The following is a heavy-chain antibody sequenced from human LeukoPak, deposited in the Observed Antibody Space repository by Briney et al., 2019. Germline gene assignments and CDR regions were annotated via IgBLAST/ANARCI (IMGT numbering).Heavy chain of an antibody. CDR2: ISGSGADI. Sequence: RTGGSLRLSCEASGFTFSAYAMTWVRQAPGKGLEWVSGISGSGADIYYADSVKGRFTISRDNSKNTLYLQMNSLIAADTALYYCAIRQQSVRYFAPWGQGTLVTVSS. D-gene: IGHD6-13*01. V-gene: IGHV3-23*01. J-gene: IGHJ5*02. CDR3: AIRQQSVRYFAP. CDR1: GFTFSAYA.